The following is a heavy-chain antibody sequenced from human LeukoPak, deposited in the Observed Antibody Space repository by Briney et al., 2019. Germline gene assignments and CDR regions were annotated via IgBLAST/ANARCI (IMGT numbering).Heavy chain of an antibody. Sequence: GGSLRLSCAASGFTVSSNYMRWVRQAPGKGLEWVSVIYSGGSTYYPDSVKGRFTISRDNSKNTLYLKMNSLRAEDTVMYYCARGGTTMIVPASWGQGTLVTVSS. J-gene: IGHJ5*02. D-gene: IGHD3-22*01. V-gene: IGHV3-53*01. CDR1: GFTVSSNY. CDR2: IYSGGST. CDR3: ARGGTTMIVPAS.